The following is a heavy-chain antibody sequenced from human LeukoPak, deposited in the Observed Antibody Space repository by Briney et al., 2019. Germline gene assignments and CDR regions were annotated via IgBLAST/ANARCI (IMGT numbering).Heavy chain of an antibody. D-gene: IGHD6-13*01. CDR3: AKANEVYSSNWPFYYYYMDV. CDR2: ISGSGGST. J-gene: IGHJ6*03. V-gene: IGHV3-23*01. CDR1: GFTFSSYA. Sequence: GGSLRLSCAASGFTFSSYAMSWVRQAPGKGLEWVSAISGSGGSTYYADSVKGRFTISRDNSKNTLYLQMNSLRAEDTAVYYCAKANEVYSSNWPFYYYYMDVWGKGTTVTVSS.